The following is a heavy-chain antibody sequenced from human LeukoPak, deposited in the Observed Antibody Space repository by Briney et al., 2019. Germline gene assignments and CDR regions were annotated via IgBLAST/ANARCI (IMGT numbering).Heavy chain of an antibody. V-gene: IGHV3-48*03. CDR1: GFSFSNFE. CDR2: INTTSSRI. J-gene: IGHJ4*02. D-gene: IGHD5-12*01. CDR3: ARDRWVATKYEGDFDY. Sequence: GVSLRLSCAASGFSFSNFEMNWVRQAPGKGLEWVSYINTTSSRIYYADSVKGRFTISRDNAENSLYLQMNSLRAEDTAVYYCARDRWVATKYEGDFDYWGQGTLVTVSS.